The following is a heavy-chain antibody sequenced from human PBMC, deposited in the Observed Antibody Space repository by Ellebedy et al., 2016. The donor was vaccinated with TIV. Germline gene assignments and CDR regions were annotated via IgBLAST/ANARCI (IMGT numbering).Heavy chain of an antibody. CDR3: ARPWIQLWFDPFDP. J-gene: IGHJ5*02. CDR2: IKQDGSEK. V-gene: IGHV3-7*01. D-gene: IGHD5-18*01. Sequence: GGSLRLXCAASGFTFSSYWMSWVRQAPGKGLEWVANIKQDGSEKYYVDSVKDQFTISRDNAKNSLYLQMNSLRAEDTAVYYCARPWIQLWFDPFDPWGQGTLVTVSS. CDR1: GFTFSSYW.